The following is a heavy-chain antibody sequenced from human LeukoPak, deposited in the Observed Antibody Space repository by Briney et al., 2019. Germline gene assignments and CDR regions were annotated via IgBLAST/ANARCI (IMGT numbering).Heavy chain of an antibody. Sequence: GGSLRLSCAASGFTFSSYEMNWVRQAPGKGLEWVSYISSSGSTIYYADSVKGRFTISRDNAKNSLYLQMNSLTTEDTAFYYCAKDISTSGWILDYWGQGTLVTVSS. CDR3: AKDISTSGWILDY. J-gene: IGHJ4*02. D-gene: IGHD6-25*01. CDR1: GFTFSSYE. CDR2: ISSSGSTI. V-gene: IGHV3-48*03.